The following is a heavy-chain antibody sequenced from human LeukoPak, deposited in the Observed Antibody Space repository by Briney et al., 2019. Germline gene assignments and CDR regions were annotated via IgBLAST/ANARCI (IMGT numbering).Heavy chain of an antibody. CDR3: AKDYSGYSNYFDT. CDR1: GFTFSDYY. Sequence: PGGSLRLSCAASGFTFSDYYMNWIRQAPGKGLEWLSYISSSSTYTNYADSVKGRFTISRDNAKNSLYLQMNSLRAEDTAVYFCAKDYSGYSNYFDTWGQGTLVTVSS. V-gene: IGHV3-11*05. J-gene: IGHJ5*02. D-gene: IGHD6-25*01. CDR2: ISSSSTYT.